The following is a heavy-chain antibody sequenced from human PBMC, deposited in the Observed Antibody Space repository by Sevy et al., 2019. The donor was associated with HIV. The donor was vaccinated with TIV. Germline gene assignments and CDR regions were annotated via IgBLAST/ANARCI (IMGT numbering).Heavy chain of an antibody. J-gene: IGHJ4*02. V-gene: IGHV3-23*01. D-gene: IGHD3-22*01. CDR2: ISGTGGST. Sequence: GGSLRLSCAASGFTFSSYAMSWVRQAPGKGLEWVSAISGTGGSTYYADSVKGRFTISRDNSKNTLYLQMNSLRAEDTAVYYCASTPSPYYYESSGYYSHDYWGQGTLVTVSS. CDR3: ASTPSPYYYESSGYYSHDY. CDR1: GFTFSSYA.